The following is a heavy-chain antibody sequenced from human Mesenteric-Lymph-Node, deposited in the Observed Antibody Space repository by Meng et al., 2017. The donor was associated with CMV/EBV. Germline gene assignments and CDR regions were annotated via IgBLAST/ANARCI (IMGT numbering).Heavy chain of an antibody. CDR3: ASHIASAGSYWYFDL. J-gene: IGHJ2*01. CDR2: INHSGST. D-gene: IGHD6-13*01. Sequence: VYGVSFSNYYWSWIRQPPGKGLEWIGEINHSGSTNYNPSLKSRVTISVDTSKNQFSLKLNSVTAADTAVYYCASHIASAGSYWYFDLWTRGTLVTVSS. CDR1: GVSFSNYY. V-gene: IGHV4-34*01.